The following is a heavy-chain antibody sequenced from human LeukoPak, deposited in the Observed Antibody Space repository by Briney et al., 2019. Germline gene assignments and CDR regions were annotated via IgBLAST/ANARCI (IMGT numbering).Heavy chain of an antibody. D-gene: IGHD3-10*01. CDR3: ARGEYYYGSGSYSH. CDR1: GRSFSGYY. V-gene: IGHV4-34*01. J-gene: IGHJ4*02. CDR2: INHSGST. Sequence: SETLSLTCAVYGRSFSGYYWSWIRQPPGKGLEWIGEINHSGSTNYNPSLKSRVTISVDTSKNQFSLKLSSVTAADTAVCYCARGEYYYGSGSYSHWGQGTLVTVSS.